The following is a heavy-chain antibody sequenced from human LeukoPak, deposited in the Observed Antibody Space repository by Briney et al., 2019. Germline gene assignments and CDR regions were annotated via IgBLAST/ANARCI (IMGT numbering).Heavy chain of an antibody. Sequence: SETLSLTCTVSGGSIISSPYYWVLIRQSPRKGLEWIGTIYHTGKTYYNPSLNSRVTMSLDTSKNQFSLKLIAMTAADTAIYYCVKTRTGGGAFDIWGQGTKVTVSS. V-gene: IGHV4-39*01. CDR2: IYHTGKT. CDR3: VKTRTGGGAFDI. J-gene: IGHJ3*02. D-gene: IGHD7-27*01. CDR1: GGSIISSPYY.